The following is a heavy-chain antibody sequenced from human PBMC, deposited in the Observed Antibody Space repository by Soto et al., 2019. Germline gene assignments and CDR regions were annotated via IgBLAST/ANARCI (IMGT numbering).Heavy chain of an antibody. D-gene: IGHD2-15*01. V-gene: IGHV6-1*01. CDR2: IPYRSKWYN. CDR3: AREGLGGDAFDI. Sequence: PSHTLSLTCPLSGDSVSSNSAAWNWIRQSPSRGLEWLGRIPYRSKWYNDYAVSVKSRITINPDTSKNQFSLQLNSVTPEDTAVYYCAREGLGGDAFDIWGQGTMVTVSS. CDR1: GDSVSSNSAA. J-gene: IGHJ3*02.